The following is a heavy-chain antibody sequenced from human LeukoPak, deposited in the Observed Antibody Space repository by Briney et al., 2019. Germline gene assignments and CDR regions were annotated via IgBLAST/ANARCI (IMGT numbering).Heavy chain of an antibody. V-gene: IGHV4-34*01. Sequence: SETLSLTYAVYGESLSDYYWSWIRQTPPKGLEYIGEIEHPGRSNYSPSLKRRVVMSVDTSKNQFSLKVNSVTAAETGVYYCAGEAVRATGSPYFFDSWGHGTLVTVSS. J-gene: IGHJ4*01. CDR1: GESLSDYY. D-gene: IGHD3-9*01. CDR3: AGEAVRATGSPYFFDS. CDR2: IEHPGRS.